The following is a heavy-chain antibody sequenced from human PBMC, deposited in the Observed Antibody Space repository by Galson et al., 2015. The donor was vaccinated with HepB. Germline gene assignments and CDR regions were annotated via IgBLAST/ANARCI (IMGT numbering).Heavy chain of an antibody. CDR3: ARAVRGVIIPNFDY. J-gene: IGHJ4*02. Sequence: SLRLSCAASGFTFSSYAMHWVRQAPGKGLEWVAVISYDGSNKYYADSVKGRFTISRDTSKNTLYLQMNSLRAEDTAVYYCARAVRGVIIPNFDYWGQGTLVTVSS. CDR2: ISYDGSNK. D-gene: IGHD3-10*01. CDR1: GFTFSSYA. V-gene: IGHV3-30*04.